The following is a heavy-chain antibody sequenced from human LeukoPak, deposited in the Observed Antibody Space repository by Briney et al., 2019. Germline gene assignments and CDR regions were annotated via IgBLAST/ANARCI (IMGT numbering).Heavy chain of an antibody. Sequence: ASVKVSCKASGYTFTGYYMHWVRQAPGQGLERMGWINPNSGGTNYAQKFQGRVTMTRDTSISTAYMELSRLRSDDTAVYYCARVPYYYDSSGYYWDYYYYYGMDVWGQGTTVTVSS. CDR1: GYTFTGYY. J-gene: IGHJ6*02. CDR3: ARVPYYYDSSGYYWDYYYYYGMDV. CDR2: INPNSGGT. D-gene: IGHD3-22*01. V-gene: IGHV1-2*02.